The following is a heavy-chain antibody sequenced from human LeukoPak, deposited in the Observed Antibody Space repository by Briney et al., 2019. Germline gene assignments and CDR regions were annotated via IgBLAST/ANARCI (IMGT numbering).Heavy chain of an antibody. CDR1: GFTFSDYY. CDR2: ISRSGSTI. J-gene: IGHJ4*02. V-gene: IGHV3-11*01. D-gene: IGHD2-15*01. CDR3: AREPRLGYCSGGSCYSGVMGLLDY. Sequence: GGSLRLSCAASGFTFSDYYMSWIRQAPGKGLEWVSYISRSGSTIYYADSVKGRFTISRDNVKNSLYLQMNSLRAEDTAVYYCAREPRLGYCSGGSCYSGVMGLLDYWGQGTLVTVSS.